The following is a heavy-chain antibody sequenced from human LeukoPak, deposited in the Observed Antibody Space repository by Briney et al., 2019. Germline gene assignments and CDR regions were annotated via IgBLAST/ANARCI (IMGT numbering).Heavy chain of an antibody. J-gene: IGHJ5*02. CDR3: AEGVTRITMVRGVIGGWFDP. V-gene: IGHV1-2*02. CDR2: INPNSGGT. Sequence: ASVKVSCKASGYTFTGYYMHWVRQAPGQGLEWMGWINPNSGGTNYAQKFQGRVTMTRDTSISTAYMELSSLRSEDTAVYYCAEGVTRITMVRGVIGGWFDPWGQGTLVTVSS. CDR1: GYTFTGYY. D-gene: IGHD3-10*01.